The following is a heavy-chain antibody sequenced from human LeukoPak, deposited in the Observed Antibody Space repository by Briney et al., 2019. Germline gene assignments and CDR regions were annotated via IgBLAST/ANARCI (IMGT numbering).Heavy chain of an antibody. V-gene: IGHV3-7*01. D-gene: IGHD3-22*01. CDR2: IKQDGSEK. Sequence: PGGSLRLSCVASGLTFSSYWMSWFRKAPGKGLEWVANIKQDGSEKHYVDSVKGRFTISRDNGKNSLYLQMNSLRVDDTAVYYCARVTTMIVVAPGDYWGQGALVTVSS. J-gene: IGHJ4*02. CDR3: ARVTTMIVVAPGDY. CDR1: GLTFSSYW.